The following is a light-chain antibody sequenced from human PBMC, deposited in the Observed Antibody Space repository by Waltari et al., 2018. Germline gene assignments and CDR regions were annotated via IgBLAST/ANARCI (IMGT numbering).Light chain of an antibody. Sequence: NFMLTQPHSVSESPGKTVTISCTRSSGSIASNYVQRYQQRPGSAPTTVIYEDNQRPSGVPDRFSGSIDSSSNSASLTISGLKTEDEADYYCQSYDSSFVVFGGGTKLTVL. CDR3: QSYDSSFVV. J-gene: IGLJ2*01. V-gene: IGLV6-57*03. CDR2: EDN. CDR1: SGSIASNY.